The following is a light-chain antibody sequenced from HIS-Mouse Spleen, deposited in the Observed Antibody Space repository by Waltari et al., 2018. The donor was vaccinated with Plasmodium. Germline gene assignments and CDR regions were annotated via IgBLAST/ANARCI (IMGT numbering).Light chain of an antibody. CDR3: QAWDSSTVV. Sequence: SYELTQPPPVSVSPGQTASITCSGDKLGDKYACWYPQQPGQSPVLVIYQDSKRPSGIPERFSGSNSGNTATLTISGTQAMDEADYYCQAWDSSTVVFGGGTKLTVL. V-gene: IGLV3-1*01. CDR2: QDS. J-gene: IGLJ2*01. CDR1: KLGDKY.